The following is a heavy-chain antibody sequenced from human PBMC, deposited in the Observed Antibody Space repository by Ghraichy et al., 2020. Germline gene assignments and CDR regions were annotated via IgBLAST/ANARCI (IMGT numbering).Heavy chain of an antibody. CDR3: ARDFAGAGYYYHGMDV. V-gene: IGHV3-21*01. J-gene: IGHJ6*02. CDR1: GFNFSTYS. Sequence: GESLNISCAASGFNFSTYSMNWVRQAPGKGLEWVSSISTSSTYIYYADSVKGRFTISRDNAKNSLYLQMNSLRAEDTAVYYCARDFAGAGYYYHGMDVWGQGTTVTVSS. CDR2: ISTSSTYI. D-gene: IGHD6-13*01.